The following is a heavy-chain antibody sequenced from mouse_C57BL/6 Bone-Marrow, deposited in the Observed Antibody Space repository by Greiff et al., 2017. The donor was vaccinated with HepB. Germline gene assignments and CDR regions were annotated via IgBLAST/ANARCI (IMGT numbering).Heavy chain of an antibody. D-gene: IGHD1-1*01. CDR1: GFNIKDYY. V-gene: IGHV14-2*01. CDR3: ARLGIYYYGSSYGWYFDV. Sequence: DVQLQESGAELVKPGASVKLSCTASGFNIKDYYMHWVKQRTEQGLEWIGRIDPEDGETKYAPKFQGKATITADTSSNTAYLQLSSLTSEDTAVYYCARLGIYYYGSSYGWYFDVWGTGTTVTVSS. J-gene: IGHJ1*03. CDR2: IDPEDGET.